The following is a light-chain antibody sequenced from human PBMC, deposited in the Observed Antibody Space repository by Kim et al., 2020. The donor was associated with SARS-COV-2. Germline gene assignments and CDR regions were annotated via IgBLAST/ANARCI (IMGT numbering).Light chain of an antibody. CDR1: SGHSSYA. Sequence: QLVLTQSPSASASLGASVQLTCILSSGHSSYAIAWHQQQPGKGPRFLMKVNRDGSHIKGDGIPDRFSGSTSGAERSLTISSLQPEDEADYYCQTWDTGIRVFGGGTQLTVL. CDR2: VNRDGSH. V-gene: IGLV4-69*01. J-gene: IGLJ3*02. CDR3: QTWDTGIRV.